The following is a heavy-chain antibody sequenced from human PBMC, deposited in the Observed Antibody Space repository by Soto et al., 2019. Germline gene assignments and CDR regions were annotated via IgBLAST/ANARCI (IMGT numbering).Heavy chain of an antibody. Sequence: PSQTLSLTCAISGDSVSSNSAAWNWIRQSPSRGLEWLGRTYYRSKWYNDYAVSVKSRITINPDTSKNQFSLQLNSVTPEDTAVYYCARGYCSGGSCYSSLKNWFDPWGQGTLVTVS. D-gene: IGHD2-15*01. CDR1: GDSVSSNSAA. J-gene: IGHJ5*02. V-gene: IGHV6-1*01. CDR3: ARGYCSGGSCYSSLKNWFDP. CDR2: TYYRSKWYN.